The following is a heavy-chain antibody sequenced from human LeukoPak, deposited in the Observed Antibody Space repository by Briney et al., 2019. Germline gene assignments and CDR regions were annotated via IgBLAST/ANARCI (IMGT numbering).Heavy chain of an antibody. V-gene: IGHV1-69*10. D-gene: IGHD5-24*01. CDR3: ARDRAGSGYNPLGY. CDR2: IIPILGTA. Sequence: GASVKVSCKASGGTFSSYAISWVRQAPGQGLEWMGGIIPILGTANYAQKFQGRVTITADKSTSTAYMELSSLRSEDTAVYYCARDRAGSGYNPLGYWGQGTLVTVSS. J-gene: IGHJ4*02. CDR1: GGTFSSYA.